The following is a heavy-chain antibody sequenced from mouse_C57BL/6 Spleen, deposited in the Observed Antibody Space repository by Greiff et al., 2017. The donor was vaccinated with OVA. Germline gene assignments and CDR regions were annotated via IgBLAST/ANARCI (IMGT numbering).Heavy chain of an antibody. D-gene: IGHD2-4*01. J-gene: IGHJ2*01. CDR1: GFTFSSYA. V-gene: IGHV5-4*01. CDR2: ISDGGSYT. CDR3: ARDPYYDYDGYYFDC. Sequence: EVKLMESGGGLVKPGGSLKLSCAASGFTFSSYAMSWVRQTPEKRLEWVATISDGGSYTYYPDNVKGRFTISRDNAKNNLYLQMSHLKSEDTAMYYCARDPYYDYDGYYFDCWGQGTTLTVSS.